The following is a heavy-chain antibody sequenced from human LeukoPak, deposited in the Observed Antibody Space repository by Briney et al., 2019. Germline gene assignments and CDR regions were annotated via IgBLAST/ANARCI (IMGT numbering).Heavy chain of an antibody. J-gene: IGHJ1*01. V-gene: IGHV1-24*01. CDR1: GYTLTELS. CDR2: FDPEDGET. Sequence: ASVKVSCKVSGYTLTELSMHWVRQAPGKGLEWMGGFDPEDGETIYAQKLQGRVTMTTDTSTSTAYMELSSLRSEDTAVYYCASDSSSWYRYPQAEYFQHWGQGTLVTVSS. CDR3: ASDSSSWYRYPQAEYFQH. D-gene: IGHD6-13*01.